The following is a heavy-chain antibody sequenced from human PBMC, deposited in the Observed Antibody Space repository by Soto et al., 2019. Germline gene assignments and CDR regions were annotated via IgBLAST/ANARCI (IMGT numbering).Heavy chain of an antibody. Sequence: QVQLQESGPGLVKPLQTLSLTCTASGGSIRRGYYYWSWIRQPPGKGLEWIGYIYHSGSPYFNPSLKSRASISIDTSKNQFSLKLSSVTAADTAVYYCARADIVAVPTANYSYGLDVWGKGNTVTVSS. CDR2: IYHSGSP. D-gene: IGHD2-2*01. CDR3: ARADIVAVPTANYSYGLDV. CDR1: GGSIRRGYYY. V-gene: IGHV4-30-4*01. J-gene: IGHJ6*04.